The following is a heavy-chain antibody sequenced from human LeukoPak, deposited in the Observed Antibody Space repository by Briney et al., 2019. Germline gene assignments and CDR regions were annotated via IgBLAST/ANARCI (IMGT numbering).Heavy chain of an antibody. J-gene: IGHJ3*02. CDR1: GGSFSGYY. V-gene: IGHV4-34*01. D-gene: IGHD3-10*01. CDR2: INHSGST. CDR3: ARGSHYGSGKGDAFDI. Sequence: SETLSLTCAVYGGSFSGYYWSWIRQPPGKGLEWIGEINHSGSTNYSPSLKSRVTISVDTSKNQFSLKLSSVAAADTAVYYCARGSHYGSGKGDAFDIWGQGTMVTVSS.